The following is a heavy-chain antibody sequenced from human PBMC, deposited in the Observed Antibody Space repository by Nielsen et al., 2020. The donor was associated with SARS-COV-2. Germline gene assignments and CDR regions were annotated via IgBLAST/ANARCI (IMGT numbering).Heavy chain of an antibody. Sequence: GESLKISCAASGFTVSSNYMSWVRQAPGKGLEWVSVIYSGGSTYYADSVKGRFTISRDNSKNTLYLQMNSLRAEDTAVYYCAGGRRPRYGPTNGNYYYYYMDVWGKGTTVTVSS. CDR3: AGGRRPRYGPTNGNYYYYYMDV. CDR1: GFTVSSNY. J-gene: IGHJ6*03. D-gene: IGHD3-16*01. CDR2: IYSGGST. V-gene: IGHV3-53*01.